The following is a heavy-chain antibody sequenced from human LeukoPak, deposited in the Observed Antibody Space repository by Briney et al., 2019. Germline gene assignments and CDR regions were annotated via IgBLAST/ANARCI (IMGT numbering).Heavy chain of an antibody. J-gene: IGHJ3*02. CDR2: IYYSGST. Sequence: PSETLSLTRTVSGGSISSYYWSWIRQPPGKGLEWIGYIYYSGSTNYNPSLKSRVTISVDTSKNHFSLKLSSVTAADTAVYYCARGRYYDSSGYYYHYFDIWGQGTMVTVSS. CDR3: ARGRYYDSSGYYYHYFDI. CDR1: GGSISSYY. V-gene: IGHV4-59*01. D-gene: IGHD3-22*01.